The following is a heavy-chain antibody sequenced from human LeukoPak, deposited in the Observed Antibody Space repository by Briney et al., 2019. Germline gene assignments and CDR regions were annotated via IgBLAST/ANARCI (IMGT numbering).Heavy chain of an antibody. CDR1: GFTFSSYG. V-gene: IGHV3-30*19. Sequence: GGSLRLSCAASGFTFSSYGMHWVRQAPGKGLEWVAVIWYDGSNKYYADSVKGRFTISRDNSKNTLYLQMNSLRAEDTAVYYCARVARRYDSSGYYHDYWGQGTLVTVSS. D-gene: IGHD3-22*01. CDR3: ARVARRYDSSGYYHDY. J-gene: IGHJ4*02. CDR2: IWYDGSNK.